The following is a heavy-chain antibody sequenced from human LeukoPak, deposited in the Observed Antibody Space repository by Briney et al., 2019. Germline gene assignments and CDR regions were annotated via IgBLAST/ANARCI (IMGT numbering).Heavy chain of an antibody. CDR2: INHSGST. CDR1: GGSFSGYY. Sequence: PSETLSLTCAVYGGSFSGYYWSWIRQPPGKGLEWIGEINHSGSTNYNPSLKSRVTISVDTSKNQLSLKLSSVTAADTAVYYCAIFGSYFQFSAYWGQGTLVTVSS. V-gene: IGHV4-34*01. CDR3: AIFGSYFQFSAY. D-gene: IGHD1-26*01. J-gene: IGHJ4*02.